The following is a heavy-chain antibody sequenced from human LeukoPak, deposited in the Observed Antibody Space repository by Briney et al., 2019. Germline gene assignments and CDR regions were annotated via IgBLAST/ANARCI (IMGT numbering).Heavy chain of an antibody. D-gene: IGHD6-6*01. CDR1: GFTFSRYA. CDR2: ISYDGSNK. V-gene: IGHV3-30-3*01. J-gene: IGHJ4*02. Sequence: PGRSLRLSCAASGFTFSRYAMHWVRQAPGKGLEWVAVISYDGSNKYYADSVKGRFTISRDNSKNTLYLQMNSLRAEDTAVYYCARSSSAEAYYFDYWGQGTLVTVSS. CDR3: ARSSSAEAYYFDY.